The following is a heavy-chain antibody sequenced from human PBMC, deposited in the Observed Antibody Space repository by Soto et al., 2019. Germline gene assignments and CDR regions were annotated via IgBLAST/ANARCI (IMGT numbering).Heavy chain of an antibody. Sequence: TSVKVTCKASGYTIASNYMRWVRQAPRQGLEWMGIINPSGGSTSYAQKLQGRVTMTRDTSTSTVYMELSSLRSEDTAVYYCARDPTRRWSLTSFGVVIRNCFDPWGQGTLVTVSS. CDR2: INPSGGST. CDR1: GYTIASNY. D-gene: IGHD3-3*01. CDR3: ARDPTRRWSLTSFGVVIRNCFDP. J-gene: IGHJ5*02. V-gene: IGHV1-46*01.